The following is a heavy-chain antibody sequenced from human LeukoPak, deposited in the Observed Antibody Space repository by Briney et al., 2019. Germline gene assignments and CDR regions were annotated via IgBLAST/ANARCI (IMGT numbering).Heavy chain of an antibody. V-gene: IGHV4-59*12. CDR1: GGSISSYY. D-gene: IGHD2-8*01. CDR3: ARKDIVLMVYAI. CDR2: IYYSGST. Sequence: SETLSLTCTVSGGSISSYYWSWIRQPPGKGLEWIGYIYYSGSTNYNPSLKSRVTISVDTSKNQFSLKLSSVTAADTAVYYCARKDIVLMVYAIWGQGTLVTVSS. J-gene: IGHJ4*02.